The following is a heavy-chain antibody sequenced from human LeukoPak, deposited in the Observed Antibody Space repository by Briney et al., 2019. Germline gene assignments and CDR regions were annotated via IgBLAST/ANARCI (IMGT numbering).Heavy chain of an antibody. J-gene: IGHJ4*02. CDR3: AKGKTGRFLEWLLFDH. CDR2: ISGSGGNT. V-gene: IGHV3-23*01. CDR1: GFTFSSYA. Sequence: GGSLRLSCVASGFTFSSYAMSWVRQAPGKGLEWVSTISGSGGNTYHADSVKGRFTISRDNSKNTLYLQMDSLRADDTAVYYCAKGKTGRFLEWLLFDHWGQGTLVTVSS. D-gene: IGHD3-3*01.